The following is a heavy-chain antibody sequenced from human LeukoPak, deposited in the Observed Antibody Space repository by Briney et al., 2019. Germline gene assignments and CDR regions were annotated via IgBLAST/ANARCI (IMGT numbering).Heavy chain of an antibody. CDR1: GASISPFY. V-gene: IGHV4-4*07. J-gene: IGHJ4*02. Sequence: SETLSLTCSVSGASISPFYWSWIRQPAGKGLEWIGRIYASGTKYSPSLKSRVTMSVDTSNNQFSLRLSSVTAADTAVYFCARAYYSNYGDHFDYWGQGILVTVSS. D-gene: IGHD4-11*01. CDR2: IYASGT. CDR3: ARAYYSNYGDHFDY.